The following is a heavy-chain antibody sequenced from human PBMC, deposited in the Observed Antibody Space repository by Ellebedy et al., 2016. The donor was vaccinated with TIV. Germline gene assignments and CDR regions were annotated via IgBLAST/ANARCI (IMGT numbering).Heavy chain of an antibody. V-gene: IGHV3-23*01. CDR3: ARVIEPAGLDG. J-gene: IGHJ6*02. CDR1: GFTFSSFD. Sequence: GGSLRLXXAASGFTFSSFDMSWVRQAPGKGLEWVSTISIRGSTYYADSVKGRFTVSRDTSKNTLYLQMNSLRAEDTAEYYCARVIEPAGLDGWGLGTMVTVSS. D-gene: IGHD3-22*01. CDR2: ISIRGST.